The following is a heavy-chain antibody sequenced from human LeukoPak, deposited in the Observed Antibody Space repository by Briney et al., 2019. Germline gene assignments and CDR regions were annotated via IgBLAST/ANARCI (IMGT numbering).Heavy chain of an antibody. D-gene: IGHD3-10*01. CDR3: ARERSGSGSPFDY. Sequence: SETLSLTCTVSGYSISSGYYWGWIRQPPGKGLEWIGSIYYSGSTYYNPSLKSRVTISVDTSKNQFSLKLSSVTAADTAVYYCARERSGSGSPFDYWGQGTLVTVSS. V-gene: IGHV4-38-2*02. CDR1: GYSISSGYY. J-gene: IGHJ4*02. CDR2: IYYSGST.